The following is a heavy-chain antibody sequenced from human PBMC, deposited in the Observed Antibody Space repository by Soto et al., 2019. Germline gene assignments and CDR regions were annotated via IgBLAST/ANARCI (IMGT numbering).Heavy chain of an antibody. CDR3: ARPPYDYIWGSYRGDAFDI. Sequence: ASVPVSCKASGYTFTSYDINWVRQATGQGLEWMGWMNPNSGNTGYAQKFQGRVTMTRNTSISTAYMELSSLRSEDTAVYYCARPPYDYIWGSYRGDAFDIWGQGTMVTVSS. CDR2: MNPNSGNT. J-gene: IGHJ3*02. CDR1: GYTFTSYD. D-gene: IGHD3-16*02. V-gene: IGHV1-8*01.